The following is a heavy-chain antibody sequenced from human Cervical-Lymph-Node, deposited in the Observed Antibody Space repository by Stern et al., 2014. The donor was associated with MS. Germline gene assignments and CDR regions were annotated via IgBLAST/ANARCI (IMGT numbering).Heavy chain of an antibody. Sequence: EVQLVQSGGGLVQPGESLRLSCVASGFTFAAYAMHWVRQLPGKGLEWVSGITRNGAKVGYLDSVKGRFTISRDDAKSSLYLQMNRLRREDTAVYYCAIGSHWGPGTMVTVSS. J-gene: IGHJ3*01. D-gene: IGHD3-10*01. CDR3: AIGSH. CDR2: ITRNGAKV. CDR1: GFTFAAYA. V-gene: IGHV3-9*01.